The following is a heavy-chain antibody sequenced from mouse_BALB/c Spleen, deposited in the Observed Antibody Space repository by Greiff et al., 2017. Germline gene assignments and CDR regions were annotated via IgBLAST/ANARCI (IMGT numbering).Heavy chain of an antibody. CDR3: ARDWDYYGRGFAY. D-gene: IGHD1-1*01. V-gene: IGHV5-4*02. CDR1: GFTFSDYY. CDR2: ISDGGSYT. J-gene: IGHJ3*01. Sequence: DVQLVESGGGLVKPGGSLKLSCAASGFTFSDYYMYWVRQTPEKRLEWVATISDGGSYTYYPDSVKGRFTISRDNAKNNLYLQMSSLKSEDTAMYYCARDWDYYGRGFAYWGQGTLVTVSA.